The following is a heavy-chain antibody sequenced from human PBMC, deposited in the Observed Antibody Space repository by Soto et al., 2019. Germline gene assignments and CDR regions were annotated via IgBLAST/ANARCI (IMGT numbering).Heavy chain of an antibody. J-gene: IGHJ4*02. D-gene: IGHD6-6*01. CDR1: GFTFSSYG. Sequence: SGFTFSSYGMHWVRQAPGKGLEWVANIKQDGSEKYFVDSVKGRFAISRDNAKNSFYVQLNSLKAEDTAVYYCATLHSSSALYYWGQGTLVTVSS. V-gene: IGHV3-7*01. CDR3: ATLHSSSALYY. CDR2: IKQDGSEK.